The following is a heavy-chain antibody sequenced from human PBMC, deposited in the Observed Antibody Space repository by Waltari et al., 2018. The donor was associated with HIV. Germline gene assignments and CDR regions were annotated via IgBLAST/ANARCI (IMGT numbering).Heavy chain of an antibody. J-gene: IGHJ4*02. Sequence: EVQLLESGGGLVQPGGSLRLSCASSEFTFNIHGMIWVRQAPGRGLEWVSTISGSCDNTHYADSVKGRFTISRDNSKNTMYLQMNSLRAEDTAVYFCGKDPSSWTRADSWGQGTLVTVSS. CDR3: GKDPSSWTRADS. CDR1: EFTFNIHG. D-gene: IGHD6-13*01. CDR2: ISGSCDNT. V-gene: IGHV3-23*01.